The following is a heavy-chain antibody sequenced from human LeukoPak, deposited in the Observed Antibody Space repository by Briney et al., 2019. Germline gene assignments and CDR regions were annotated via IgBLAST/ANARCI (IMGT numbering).Heavy chain of an antibody. D-gene: IGHD3-9*01. Sequence: PSGTLSLTCTVSGGSISSYYWSWIRQPAGKGLEWIGRIYTSGSTNYNPSLKSRVTMSVDTSKNQFSLKLSSVTAADTAVYYCARAFQNYDILTGYSHYFDYWGQGTLVTVSS. CDR3: ARAFQNYDILTGYSHYFDY. CDR2: IYTSGST. V-gene: IGHV4-4*07. CDR1: GGSISSYY. J-gene: IGHJ4*02.